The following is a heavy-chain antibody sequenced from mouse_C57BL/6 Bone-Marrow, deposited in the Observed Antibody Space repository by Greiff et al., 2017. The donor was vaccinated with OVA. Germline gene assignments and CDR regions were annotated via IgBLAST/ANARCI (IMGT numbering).Heavy chain of an antibody. Sequence: QVQLKESGAELVRPGTSVKMSCKASGYTFTNYWIGWAKQRPGHGLEWIGDIYPGGGYTNYNEKFKGKATLTADKSSSTAYMQFSSLTSEDSAIYYCARWGTGYWGQGTTLTVSS. CDR2: IYPGGGYT. CDR1: GYTFTNYW. V-gene: IGHV1-63*01. J-gene: IGHJ2*01. D-gene: IGHD3-3*01. CDR3: ARWGTGY.